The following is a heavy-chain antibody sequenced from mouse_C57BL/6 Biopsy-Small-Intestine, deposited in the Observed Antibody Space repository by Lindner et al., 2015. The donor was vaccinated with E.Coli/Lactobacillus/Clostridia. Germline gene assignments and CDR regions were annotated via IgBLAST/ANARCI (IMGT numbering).Heavy chain of an antibody. J-gene: IGHJ1*01. CDR3: ARWLLKYFDV. Sequence: VQLQESGPELVKPGASVKISCKASGYSFTGYYMHWVKQSPEKSLEWIGEINPSTGGTTYNQKFKAKATLTVDKSSSTAYMQLKSLTSEDSAVYYCARWLLKYFDVWGAGTTVTVSS. CDR1: GYSFTGYY. D-gene: IGHD1-1*01. CDR2: INPSTGGT. V-gene: IGHV1-42*01.